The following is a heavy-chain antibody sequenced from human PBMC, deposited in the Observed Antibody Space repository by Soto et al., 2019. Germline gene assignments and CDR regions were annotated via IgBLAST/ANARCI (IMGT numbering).Heavy chain of an antibody. CDR1: GLSFSGYS. V-gene: IGHV3-21*01. Sequence: EVQLVESGGGLVKPGGSLRLSCVTSGLSFSGYSMNWVRQAPGRGLEWVSAISSSSSHVFYADSVKGRFTISRDNGKNSLNLKRNSLGAEDAVVYYCATDQGGGGGNDYWGQGTLVTVSS. J-gene: IGHJ4*02. D-gene: IGHD3-16*01. CDR3: ATDQGGGGGNDY. CDR2: ISSSSSHV.